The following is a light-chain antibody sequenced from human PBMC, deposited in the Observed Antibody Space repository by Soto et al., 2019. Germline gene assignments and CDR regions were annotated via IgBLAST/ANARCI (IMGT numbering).Light chain of an antibody. CDR3: QQYNSYSRWT. CDR2: DAS. V-gene: IGKV1-5*01. CDR1: QSISSW. Sequence: DIPLTQSPSTLSESLGERVTIXCRTSQSISSWLAWYQQKPGKAPKLLIYDASSLESGVPSRCSGSGSGTEFTLTISSLQPDDFATYYCQQYNSYSRWTFGQGTKVDI. J-gene: IGKJ1*01.